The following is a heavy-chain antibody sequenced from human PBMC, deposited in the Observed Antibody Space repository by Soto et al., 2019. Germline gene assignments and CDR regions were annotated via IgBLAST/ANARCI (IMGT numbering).Heavy chain of an antibody. V-gene: IGHV3-11*05. J-gene: IGHJ5*02. CDR3: ARGFPHCSRTDCHDDWFDL. CDR1: GFTFSDYY. Sequence: QVQLVESGGGLVKPGGSLRLSCAASGFTFSDYYMSWIRQAPGKGLEWLSYITNSGTYTRSADSVKGRFTMSRDNTKNSVNLQMNSLRAEDTAVYYCARGFPHCSRTDCHDDWFDLWGQGTLVTVSS. CDR2: ITNSGTYT. D-gene: IGHD2-2*01.